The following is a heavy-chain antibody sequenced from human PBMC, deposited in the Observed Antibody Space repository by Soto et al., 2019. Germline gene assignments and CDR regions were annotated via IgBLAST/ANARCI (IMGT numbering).Heavy chain of an antibody. J-gene: IGHJ6*03. V-gene: IGHV1-18*01. Sequence: ASVKVSCKASGYTFTSYGISWVRQAPGQGLEWMGWISAYNGNTNYAQKFQGRVTMTRDTSTSTVYMELSSLRSEDTAVYYCARDLDGAAAGIGVNYYMDVWGKGTTVTVSS. CDR1: GYTFTSYG. CDR3: ARDLDGAAAGIGVNYYMDV. CDR2: ISAYNGNT. D-gene: IGHD6-13*01.